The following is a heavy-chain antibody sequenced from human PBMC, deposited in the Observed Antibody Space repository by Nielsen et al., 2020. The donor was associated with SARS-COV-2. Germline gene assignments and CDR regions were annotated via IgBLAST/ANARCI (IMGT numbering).Heavy chain of an antibody. CDR1: GYSFTGYH. CDR2: INPYNGDT. CDR3: ALDGVWLSPD. V-gene: IGHV1-2*06. J-gene: IGHJ4*02. Sequence: ASVKVSCKASGYSFTGYHVHWVRQAPGHGLEWMGRINPYNGDTKYAQKFQGRVTMTSDTSLSTAYMEVYRLRSDDTAVYYGALDGVWLSPDWGQGTLVTVSS. D-gene: IGHD6-19*01.